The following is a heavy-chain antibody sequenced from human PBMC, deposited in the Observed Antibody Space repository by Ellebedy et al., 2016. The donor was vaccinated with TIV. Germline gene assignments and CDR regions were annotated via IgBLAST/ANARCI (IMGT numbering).Heavy chain of an antibody. CDR2: ISTYNGDT. J-gene: IGHJ3*02. V-gene: IGHV1-18*01. CDR1: GYSFTDYG. Sequence: AASVKVSCKASGYSFTDYGISWVRQAPGQGLEWMGWISTYNGDTKYAQNLQGRVTMTTDTSTSTAYVELRSLRSDDTAVYYCVHTGDRGIWGQGTMVTVSS. D-gene: IGHD3-10*01. CDR3: VHTGDRGI.